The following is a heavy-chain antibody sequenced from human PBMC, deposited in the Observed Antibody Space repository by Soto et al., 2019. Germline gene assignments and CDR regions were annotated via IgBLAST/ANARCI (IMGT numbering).Heavy chain of an antibody. CDR3: ARDKDLEPTVWGY. D-gene: IGHD7-27*01. Sequence: QVQLQESGPGLVKPSQTLSLTCTVSGDSMGSGGHYYNWIRLLPGKGLEWIGYIYYSGATHYNPSLRGRVSISIDTSNNQFSLRLISVTAADTALYFCARDKDLEPTVWGYWGQGTQVTASS. J-gene: IGHJ4*02. CDR1: GDSMGSGGHY. V-gene: IGHV4-31*03. CDR2: IYYSGAT.